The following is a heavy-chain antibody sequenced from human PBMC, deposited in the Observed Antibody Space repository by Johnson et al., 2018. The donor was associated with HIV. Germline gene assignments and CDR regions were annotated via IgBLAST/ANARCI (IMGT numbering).Heavy chain of an antibody. V-gene: IGHV3-7*03. CDR3: ARDYRGALDI. Sequence: EVHLVESGGGLVQPGGSLRLSCEPSGFTFTSYWMSWVRQAPGKGLEWVANIKQDGSEKYYVDSVKGRFTISRDNAKNSLYMQMNSLRVEDTAVYFCARDYRGALDIWGQGTMVTVSS. D-gene: IGHD4-11*01. CDR1: GFTFTSYW. CDR2: IKQDGSEK. J-gene: IGHJ3*02.